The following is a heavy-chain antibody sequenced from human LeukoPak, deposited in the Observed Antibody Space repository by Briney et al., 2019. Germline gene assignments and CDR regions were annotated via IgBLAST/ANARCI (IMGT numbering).Heavy chain of an antibody. Sequence: GASVKVSCKASGYIFINYGFNWVRQAPGQGLEWMGWISTYTGNTLCAQRFQGRVTMTTDTSTTTAYMELRSLRSDDTAMYYCARIACSGTTCYGNSVDPWGQGTLVTVSS. CDR2: ISTYTGNT. CDR1: GYIFINYG. D-gene: IGHD2-2*01. J-gene: IGHJ5*02. V-gene: IGHV1-18*01. CDR3: ARIACSGTTCYGNSVDP.